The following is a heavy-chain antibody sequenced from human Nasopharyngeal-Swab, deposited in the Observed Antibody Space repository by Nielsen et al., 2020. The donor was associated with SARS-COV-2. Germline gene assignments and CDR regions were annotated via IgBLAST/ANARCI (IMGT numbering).Heavy chain of an antibody. Sequence: VRQAPGKGLEWVSLISGDGGSTYYADSVKGRSTISRDNSKNSLYLQMNSLRTEDTALYYCAKVLTPVVTPDEDIWGQGTMVTVSS. D-gene: IGHD4-23*01. V-gene: IGHV3-43*02. CDR2: ISGDGGST. CDR3: AKVLTPVVTPDEDI. J-gene: IGHJ3*02.